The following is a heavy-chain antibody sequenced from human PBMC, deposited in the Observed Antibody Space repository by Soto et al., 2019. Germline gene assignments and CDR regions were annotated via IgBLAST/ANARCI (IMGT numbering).Heavy chain of an antibody. V-gene: IGHV1-18*01. J-gene: IGHJ6*02. CDR2: ISTYTGNT. Sequence: QVHLVQSGAEVKKPGASVKVSCKASGYTFTNYDINWVRQAPGQGLEWMGWISTYTGNTNYAQKLQGRVTMTTDTSTSTXCMELRSLRSDDTAVYYCARGYYYGSGRPTPGGMDVWGQGTTVTVSS. D-gene: IGHD3-10*01. CDR3: ARGYYYGSGRPTPGGMDV. CDR1: GYTFTNYD.